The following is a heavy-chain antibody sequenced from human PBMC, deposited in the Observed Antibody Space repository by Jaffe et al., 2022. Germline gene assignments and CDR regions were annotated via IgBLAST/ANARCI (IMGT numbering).Heavy chain of an antibody. CDR3: TTTYYDILTGYHLGAFDI. CDR1: GFTFSNAW. V-gene: IGHV3-15*01. CDR2: IKSKTDGGTT. Sequence: EVQLVESGGGLVKPGGSLRLSCAASGFTFSNAWMSWVRQAPGKGLEWVGRIKSKTDGGTTDYAAPVKGRFTISRDDSKNTLYLQMNSLKTEDTAVYYCTTTYYDILTGYHLGAFDIWGQGTMVTVSS. J-gene: IGHJ3*02. D-gene: IGHD3-9*01.